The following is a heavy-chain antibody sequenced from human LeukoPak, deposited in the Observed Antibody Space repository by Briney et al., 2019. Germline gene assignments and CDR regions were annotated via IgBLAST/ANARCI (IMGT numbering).Heavy chain of an antibody. CDR2: IYTSGST. CDR3: ARDPPPYYYYYMDV. Sequence: SQTLSLTCTVSGGSISGGSYYWSWIRQPAGKGLEWIGRIYTSGSTNYNPSLKSRVTISVDTSKNQFSLKLSSVTAADTAVYYCARDPPPYYYYYMDVWGKGTTVTVSS. CDR1: GGSISGGSYY. J-gene: IGHJ6*03. V-gene: IGHV4-61*02.